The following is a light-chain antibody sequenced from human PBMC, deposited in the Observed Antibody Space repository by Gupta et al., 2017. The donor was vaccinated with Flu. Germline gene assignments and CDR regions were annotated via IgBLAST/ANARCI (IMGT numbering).Light chain of an antibody. CDR2: AAS. CDR3: QQYYSTPN. CDR1: RSVLSTSNNVNF. V-gene: IGKV4-1*01. J-gene: IGKJ5*01. Sequence: EIVMMQSPDSLAVSLGERATLNCTSSRSVLSTSNNVNFLAWFQHKLGQPPRLLIYAASTRDVGVPARFSGGGSRTDFTLTINSLQAEDVATYYCQQYYSTPNFGQGTRLEMK.